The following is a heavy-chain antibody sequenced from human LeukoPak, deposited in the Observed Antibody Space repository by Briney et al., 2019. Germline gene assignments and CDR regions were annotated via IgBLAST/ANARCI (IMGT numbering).Heavy chain of an antibody. CDR1: GGSISSNKDY. D-gene: IGHD3-9*01. J-gene: IGHJ4*02. V-gene: IGHV4-30-4*01. CDR2: IYYSGTT. CDR3: ARGRPYYHALTSRFTIGWVDY. Sequence: SETLSLTCTVSGGSISSNKDYWSWLRQPPGKGLEWIGYIYYSGTTYYNPSLKSRVSISVDTSKNQFSLNLSSVTAEDTAVYYCARGRPYYHALTSRFTIGWVDYWGQGNLVTVSS.